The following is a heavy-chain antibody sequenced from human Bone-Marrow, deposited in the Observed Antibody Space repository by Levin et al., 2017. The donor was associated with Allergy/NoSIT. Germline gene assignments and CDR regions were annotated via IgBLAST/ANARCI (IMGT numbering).Heavy chain of an antibody. D-gene: IGHD3-10*02. CDR1: GFTFSIYS. V-gene: IGHV3-21*01. J-gene: IGHJ3*02. CDR3: ARGIIGDVRVAHKEAFDI. Sequence: GESLKISCTVSGFTFSIYSINWVRQAPGKGLEWVSSISSRGSDMYYVDSVKGRFTISRDNAKNSLTLQMNSLRVEDTAVYYCARGIIGDVRVAHKEAFDIWGQGTMVSVSS. CDR2: ISSRGSDM.